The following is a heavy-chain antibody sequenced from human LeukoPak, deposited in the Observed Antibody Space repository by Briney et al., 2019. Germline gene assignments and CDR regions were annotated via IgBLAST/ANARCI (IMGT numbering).Heavy chain of an antibody. CDR2: IYPGDSDT. J-gene: IGHJ6*03. CDR3: ARVRDYYGSGSYHYYYYMDV. V-gene: IGHV5-51*01. D-gene: IGHD3-10*01. CDR1: GYSFTSYW. Sequence: GGSLKISCKGSGYSFTSYWIGWVRQMPGKGLEWKGIIYPGDSDTRYSPSFQGQVTISADQSISTAYLQWSSLKASDTAMYYCARVRDYYGSGSYHYYYYMDVWGKGTTVSIS.